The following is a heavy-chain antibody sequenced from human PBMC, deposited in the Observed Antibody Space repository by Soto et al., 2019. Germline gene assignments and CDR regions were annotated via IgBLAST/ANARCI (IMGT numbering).Heavy chain of an antibody. CDR3: AKEYEYSSGWERIDY. CDR1: GFTFSSYA. Sequence: EVQLLESGGGLVQPGGSLRLSCAASGFTFSSYAMSWVRQAPGKGLGWVSAISGSGVSTYYADSVKGRFTISRDNSKNTLYLQMNSRRAEDTAVYYCAKEYEYSSGWERIDYWGQGTLVTVSS. J-gene: IGHJ4*02. D-gene: IGHD6-19*01. V-gene: IGHV3-23*01. CDR2: ISGSGVST.